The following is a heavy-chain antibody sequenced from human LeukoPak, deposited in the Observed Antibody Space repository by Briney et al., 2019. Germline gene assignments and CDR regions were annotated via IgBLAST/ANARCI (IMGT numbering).Heavy chain of an antibody. CDR3: ARLTKYYDFWSGHQFGVYYYYYMDV. Sequence: PGGTLRLSCAASGFTFSTYGMSWVRQTPGKGLEWVSGISTSGSRTDYAASVKGRFTISRDNAKNSLYLQMNSLRAEDTAVYYCARLTKYYDFWSGHQFGVYYYYYMDVWGKGTTVTVSS. D-gene: IGHD3-3*01. CDR2: ISTSGSRT. CDR1: GFTFSTYG. V-gene: IGHV3-48*01. J-gene: IGHJ6*03.